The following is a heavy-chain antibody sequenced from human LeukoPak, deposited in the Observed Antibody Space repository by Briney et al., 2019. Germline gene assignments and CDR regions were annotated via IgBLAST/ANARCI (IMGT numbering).Heavy chain of an antibody. CDR3: ARASPATGYHHYYYYGMDV. V-gene: IGHV1-2*02. J-gene: IGHJ6*02. CDR1: GYTFTGYY. CDR2: INPNSGGT. Sequence: GASVKVSCKASGYTFTGYYMHWVRQAPGQGLEWMGWINPNSGGTNYAQKFQGRVTMTRDTSISTAYMELSRLRSDDTAVYYCARASPATGYHHYYYYGMDVWGQGTTVTVSS. D-gene: IGHD2-15*01.